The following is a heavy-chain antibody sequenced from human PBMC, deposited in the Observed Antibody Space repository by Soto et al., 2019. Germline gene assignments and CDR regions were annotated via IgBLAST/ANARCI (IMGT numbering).Heavy chain of an antibody. CDR1: GFTFSSYG. Sequence: QVQLVESGGGVVQPGRSLRLSCAASGFTFSSYGMHCVRQAPGKGLEWVAVISYDGSNKYYADSVKGRFTISRDNSKHTLYLQMNSLRAEDTAVYYCAKNRLEGSGGSCFDYWGQGTLVTVSS. CDR2: ISYDGSNK. D-gene: IGHD2-15*01. J-gene: IGHJ4*02. CDR3: AKNRLEGSGGSCFDY. V-gene: IGHV3-30*18.